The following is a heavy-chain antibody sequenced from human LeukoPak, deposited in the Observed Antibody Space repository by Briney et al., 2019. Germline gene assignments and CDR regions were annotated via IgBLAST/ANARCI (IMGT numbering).Heavy chain of an antibody. CDR2: ISGSGGST. CDR3: ARDEGVPTNYRFDY. V-gene: IGHV3-23*01. Sequence: GGSLRLSCAASGFTFSSYAMSWVRQAPGKGLEWVSAISGSGGSTYYADSVKGRFTISRDNSKNTLYLQMNSLRAEDTAVYYCARDEGVPTNYRFDYWGQGTLVTVSS. CDR1: GFTFSSYA. J-gene: IGHJ4*02. D-gene: IGHD4-11*01.